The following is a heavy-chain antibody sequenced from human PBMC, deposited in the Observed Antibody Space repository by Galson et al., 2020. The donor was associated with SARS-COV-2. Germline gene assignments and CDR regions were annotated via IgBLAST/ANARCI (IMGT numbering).Heavy chain of an antibody. CDR1: GFTFSSYS. J-gene: IGHJ4*02. CDR2: ISSSSSTI. Sequence: GGSLRLSCAASGFTFSSYSMNWVRQAPGKGLEWVSYISSSSSTIYYADSVKGRFTISRDNAKNSLYLQMNSLRAEDTAVYYCARVSPDFDYWGQGTLVTVSS. CDR3: ARVSPDFDY. V-gene: IGHV3-48*01.